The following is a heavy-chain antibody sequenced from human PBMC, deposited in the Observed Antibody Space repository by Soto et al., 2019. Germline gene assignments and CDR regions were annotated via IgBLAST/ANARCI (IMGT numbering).Heavy chain of an antibody. CDR1: GDSISSSY. J-gene: IGHJ5*02. CDR3: ARGYDWFDP. CDR2: IYYSGST. V-gene: IGHV4-59*01. Sequence: PSETLSLTCSVSGDSISSSYWSWIRQPPGKGLEWIGYIYYSGSTNYNPSLKSRDTISLDTSKDQFSLKVSSVTAADTAVYYCARGYDWFDPWGQGTLVTVSS. D-gene: IGHD5-12*01.